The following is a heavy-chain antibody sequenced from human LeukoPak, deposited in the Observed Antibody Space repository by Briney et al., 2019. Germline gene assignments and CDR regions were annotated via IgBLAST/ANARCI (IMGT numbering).Heavy chain of an antibody. CDR1: GFTFSHYA. Sequence: GGSLRLSCAASGFTFSHYAMHWVRPAPGKGLERVAVISFDGTNKFYADSVKGRFTISRDNSKNALYLQMNSLRAEDTAVYYCAKGGYYERPWYFDYWGQGTLVTVSS. D-gene: IGHD3-22*01. CDR2: ISFDGTNK. CDR3: AKGGYYERPWYFDY. V-gene: IGHV3-30*18. J-gene: IGHJ4*02.